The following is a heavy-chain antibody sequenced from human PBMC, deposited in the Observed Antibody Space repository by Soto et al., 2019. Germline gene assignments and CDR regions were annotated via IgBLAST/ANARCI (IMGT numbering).Heavy chain of an antibody. D-gene: IGHD6-19*01. Sequence: SLXXXXAXSGFTFSSYGMHWVRQAPGKGLEWVAVISYDGSNKYYADSVKGRFTISRDNSKNTLYLQMNSLRAEDTAVYHCAKDVTYSSGCAGYWGRGTLVTVSS. CDR1: GFTFSSYG. CDR3: AKDVTYSSGCAGY. V-gene: IGHV3-30*18. CDR2: ISYDGSNK. J-gene: IGHJ4*02.